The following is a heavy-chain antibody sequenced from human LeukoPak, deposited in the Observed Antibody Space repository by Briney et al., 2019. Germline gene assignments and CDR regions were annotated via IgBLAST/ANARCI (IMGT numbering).Heavy chain of an antibody. Sequence: GGSLRLSSAASGFTFSSYSMNWVRQAPGKGLEWVSSISSSSSYIYYADSVKGRFTISRDNAKNSLYLQMNSLRAEDTAVYYCARGHSSGWYEYFQHWGQGTLVTVSS. V-gene: IGHV3-21*01. CDR2: ISSSSSYI. CDR3: ARGHSSGWYEYFQH. J-gene: IGHJ1*01. CDR1: GFTFSSYS. D-gene: IGHD6-19*01.